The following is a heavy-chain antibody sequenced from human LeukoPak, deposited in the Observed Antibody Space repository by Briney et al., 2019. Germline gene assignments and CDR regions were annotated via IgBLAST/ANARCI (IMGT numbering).Heavy chain of an antibody. CDR3: ARERIYPRRAHFDY. CDR1: GGSFSGYY. CDR2: INHSGST. J-gene: IGHJ4*02. Sequence: PSETLSLTCAVYGGSFSGYYWSWIRQPPGKGLEWIGEINHSGSTNCNPSLKSRVTISVDTSKNQFSLKLSSVTAADTAVYYCARERIYPRRAHFDYWGQGTLVTVSS. V-gene: IGHV4-34*01. D-gene: IGHD2-15*01.